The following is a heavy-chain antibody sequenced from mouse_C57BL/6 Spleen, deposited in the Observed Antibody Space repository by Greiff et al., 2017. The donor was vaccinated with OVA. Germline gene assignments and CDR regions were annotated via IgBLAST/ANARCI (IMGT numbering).Heavy chain of an antibody. V-gene: IGHV2-9-1*01. CDR1: GFSLTSYA. J-gene: IGHJ4*01. CDR2: IWTGGGT. CDR3: DRSHNGCDVRAMDY. Sequence: VQLKQSGPGLVAPSQSLSITCTVSGFSLTSYAISWVRQPPGQGLEWLGVIWTGGGTNYNSALNSRLSISKYNSKNQVFLKMNRLRTEDTDRYDGDRSHNGCDVRAMDYWGQGTSVTVSS. D-gene: IGHD2-2*01.